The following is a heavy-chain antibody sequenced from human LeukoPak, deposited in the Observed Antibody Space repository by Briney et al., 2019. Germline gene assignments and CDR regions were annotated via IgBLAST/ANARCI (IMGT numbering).Heavy chain of an antibody. CDR2: IDGGGSSI. Sequence: GSLRLSCAASGFTFSYHWMRWVRQVPGKGPVWVSRIDGGGSSISYADSVKGRFSISRDNGKSNLYLHMNSLRVEDTGVYYCARGPGSSGGAYVGDYWGHGSLVTVSS. CDR1: GFTFSYHW. V-gene: IGHV3-74*01. D-gene: IGHD3-22*01. J-gene: IGHJ4*01. CDR3: ARGPGSSGGAYVGDY.